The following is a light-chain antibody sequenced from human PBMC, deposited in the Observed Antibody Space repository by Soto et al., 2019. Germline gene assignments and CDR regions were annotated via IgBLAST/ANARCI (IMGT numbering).Light chain of an antibody. Sequence: DIQMTQSPSTLSASVGDRVSITCRASQSVGNSLAWYQQRPGKAPKLLIFDASTLESGVPSRFSGSGSGTGFTFTISSLQPEDFATYYCQQYESLPLTFGQGTRLEIK. CDR1: QSVGNS. V-gene: IGKV1-5*01. J-gene: IGKJ5*01. CDR2: DAS. CDR3: QQYESLPLT.